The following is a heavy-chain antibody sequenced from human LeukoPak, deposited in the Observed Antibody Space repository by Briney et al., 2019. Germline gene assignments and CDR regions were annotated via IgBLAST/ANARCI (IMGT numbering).Heavy chain of an antibody. CDR2: IYYSGST. V-gene: IGHV4-59*06. CDR1: GGSINGYY. J-gene: IGHJ5*02. CDR3: ASTSSSSSWFDP. D-gene: IGHD6-6*01. Sequence: SETLSLTCTVSGGSINGYYWNWIRQPPGKGLEWIGYIYYSGSTYCNPSLKSRVTISVDTSKNQFSLKLSSVTAADTAVYHCASTSSSSSWFDPWGQGTLVTVSS.